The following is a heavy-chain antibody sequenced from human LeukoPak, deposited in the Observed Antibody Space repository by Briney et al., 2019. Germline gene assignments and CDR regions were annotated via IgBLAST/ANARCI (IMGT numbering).Heavy chain of an antibody. CDR3: ARDSAWSYFDY. D-gene: IGHD6-19*01. CDR2: IYDTGST. CDR1: GDSISRYQ. Sequence: SETLSLTCAVSGDSISRYQWTWIRQPPGKGLEWIGYIYDTGSTNHNPSLKSRVAISVDTSKNQFSPKLSSVTAADTAVYYCARDSAWSYFDYWGQGTLVTVSS. J-gene: IGHJ4*02. V-gene: IGHV4-59*01.